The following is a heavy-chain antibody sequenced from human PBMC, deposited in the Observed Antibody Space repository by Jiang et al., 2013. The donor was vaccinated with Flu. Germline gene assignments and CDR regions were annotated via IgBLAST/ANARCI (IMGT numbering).Heavy chain of an antibody. CDR2: ISAYNGNT. V-gene: IGHV1-18*01. J-gene: IGHJ5*02. D-gene: IGHD3-3*01. CDR3: ARGIWSVGFDP. Sequence: WVRQAPGQGLEWMGWISAYNGNTNYAQKLQGRVTMTTDTSTSTAYMELRSLRSDDTAVYYCARGIWSVGFDPWGQGTLVTVSS.